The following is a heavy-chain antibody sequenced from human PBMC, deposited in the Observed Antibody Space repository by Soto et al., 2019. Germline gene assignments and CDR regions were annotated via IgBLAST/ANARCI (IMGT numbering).Heavy chain of an antibody. CDR2: LNQDGSEK. D-gene: IGHD4-17*01. CDR3: AKRRRAYGDPAEGD. J-gene: IGHJ4*02. CDR1: GFTFTDYW. Sequence: EVQLVESGGGLVQTGGSLRLSCAASGFTFTDYWMAWVRQAPGKGLEWVANLNQDGSEKNYVDSVKGRLTISRDNSKNTLYLQMNSLRAEDTAVYYCAKRRRAYGDPAEGDWGQGTLVTVSS. V-gene: IGHV3-7*03.